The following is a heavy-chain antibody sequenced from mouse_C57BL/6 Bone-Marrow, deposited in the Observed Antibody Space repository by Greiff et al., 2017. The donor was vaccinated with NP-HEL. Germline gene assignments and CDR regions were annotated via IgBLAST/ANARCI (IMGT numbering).Heavy chain of an antibody. CDR1: GYAFSSSW. CDR2: IYPGDGDT. Sequence: QVQLQQSGPELVKPGASVKISCKASGYAFSSSWMNWVKQRPGTGLEWIGRIYPGDGDTNYNGKFKGKATLTADKSSSTAYMQLSSLTSEDSAVYFCARPTIVTHYYAMDYWGQGTSVTVSS. J-gene: IGHJ4*01. V-gene: IGHV1-82*01. D-gene: IGHD2-5*01. CDR3: ARPTIVTHYYAMDY.